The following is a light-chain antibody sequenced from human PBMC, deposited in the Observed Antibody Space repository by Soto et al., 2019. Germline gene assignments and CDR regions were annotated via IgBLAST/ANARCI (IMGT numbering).Light chain of an antibody. CDR2: DAS. J-gene: IGKJ4*01. CDR1: QSVSSY. Sequence: EIVLTQSPATLSLSPGERATLSCRASQSVSSYLAWYQQKPGQAPRLLIYDASNRATGIPARFSGSGSGTDFTLTISSLEPEDFAAYYCHQYTSSPTFGGGTKV. CDR3: HQYTSSPT. V-gene: IGKV3-11*01.